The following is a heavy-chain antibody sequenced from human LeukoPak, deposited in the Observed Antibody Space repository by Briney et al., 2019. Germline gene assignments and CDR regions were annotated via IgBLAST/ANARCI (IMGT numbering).Heavy chain of an antibody. CDR3: ARGLRDCSSTTCFTYWFFDL. D-gene: IGHD2-2*02. V-gene: IGHV3-9*03. CDR1: GFTFDDYA. CDR2: ISWNSGSI. J-gene: IGHJ2*01. Sequence: PGRSLRLSCAASGFTFDDYAMHWVRQAPGKGLEWVSGISWNSGSIGYADSVKGRFTISRDNSKNTLYLQMGSLRAEDMAVYYCARGLRDCSSTTCFTYWFFDLWGRGTLVTVSS.